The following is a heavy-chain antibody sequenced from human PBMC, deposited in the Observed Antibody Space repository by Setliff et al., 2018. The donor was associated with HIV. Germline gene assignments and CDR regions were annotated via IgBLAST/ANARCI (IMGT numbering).Heavy chain of an antibody. D-gene: IGHD3-22*01. Sequence: SETLSLTCAVSGYSISDGYYWGWIRLPPGKGLEWIGNVYTRGNTYYNPSLKSRVPMSIDASKNRFALKLSPVTAADTAVYYCARVEPFKLDYQETSGYFDYWGHGILVTVSS. J-gene: IGHJ4*03. CDR2: VYTRGNT. V-gene: IGHV4-38-2*01. CDR1: GYSISDGYY. CDR3: ARVEPFKLDYQETSGYFDY.